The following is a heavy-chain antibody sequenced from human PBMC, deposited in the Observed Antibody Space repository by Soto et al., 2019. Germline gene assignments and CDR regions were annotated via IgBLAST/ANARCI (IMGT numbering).Heavy chain of an antibody. D-gene: IGHD2-15*01. Sequence: QLQLQESGPGLVKPSETLSLTCTVSGGSISSSSYYWGWIRQPPGKGLEWIGSIYYSGSTYYNPSLKSRVPISVDTSKNQFSLKLSSVTAADTAVYYCARPRGYCSGGSCYNWFDPWGQGTLVTVSS. CDR3: ARPRGYCSGGSCYNWFDP. V-gene: IGHV4-39*01. J-gene: IGHJ5*02. CDR1: GGSISSSSYY. CDR2: IYYSGST.